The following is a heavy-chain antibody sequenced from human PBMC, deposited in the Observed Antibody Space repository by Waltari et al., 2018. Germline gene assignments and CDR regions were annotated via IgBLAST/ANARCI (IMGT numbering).Heavy chain of an antibody. D-gene: IGHD6-6*01. CDR3: ARVRLAHYDYFGFDV. Sequence: EVQLVESGGGLVQPGGSLRLSCEVSGFTFVTYWMHWVRQVPGKGLVWVERIKRDGSTINYADAVKGRFTISRDNAKNTVYLQMNSLRVEDTAVYFCARVRLAHYDYFGFDVWGQGTTVTVSS. V-gene: IGHV3-74*01. J-gene: IGHJ6*02. CDR2: IKRDGSTI. CDR1: GFTFVTYW.